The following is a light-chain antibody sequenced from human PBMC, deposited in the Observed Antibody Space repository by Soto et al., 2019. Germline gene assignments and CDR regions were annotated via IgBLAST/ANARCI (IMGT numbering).Light chain of an antibody. J-gene: IGLJ1*01. CDR3: YSFTSSNTYV. Sequence: QSARTQPPSVSGSPRQSGTISCTGTSSDVGSYNRVSWYQQPPGTAPKVIIYEVSNRPSGVPDRFSGSKSGNTASLTISGLQPEDEADYYCYSFTSSNTYVFGTGTKVTVL. V-gene: IGLV2-18*02. CDR2: EVS. CDR1: SSDVGSYNR.